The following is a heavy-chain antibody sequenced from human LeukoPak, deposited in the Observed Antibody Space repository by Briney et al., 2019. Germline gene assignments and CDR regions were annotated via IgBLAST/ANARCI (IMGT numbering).Heavy chain of an antibody. V-gene: IGHV1-46*01. Sequence: ASVKVSCKASGYTFTSYYMHWVRQAPGQGLEWMGIINPSGGSTSYAQKFQGRVTMTRDMSTSTVYMELSSLRSEDTAVYYCARSSIFGVVYYYYMDVWGKGTTVTVSS. CDR1: GYTFTSYY. J-gene: IGHJ6*03. CDR2: INPSGGST. D-gene: IGHD3-3*01. CDR3: ARSSIFGVVYYYYMDV.